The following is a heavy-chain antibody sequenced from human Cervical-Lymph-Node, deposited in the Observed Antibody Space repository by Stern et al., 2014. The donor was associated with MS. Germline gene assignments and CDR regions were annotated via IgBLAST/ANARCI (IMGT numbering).Heavy chain of an antibody. CDR1: GFSFSRYA. D-gene: IGHD6-13*01. CDR2: IWYDGSNP. Sequence: VESEGGVVQPGRSLRLSCAASGFSFSRYAMHWVRQAPGKGLEWVALIWYDGSNPYYADSVTGRFTISRDNFKNTLYLQMNSLRAEDTAVYYCARAYSSSHYYFDYWGQGTLVTVSS. J-gene: IGHJ4*02. CDR3: ARAYSSSHYYFDY. V-gene: IGHV3-33*01.